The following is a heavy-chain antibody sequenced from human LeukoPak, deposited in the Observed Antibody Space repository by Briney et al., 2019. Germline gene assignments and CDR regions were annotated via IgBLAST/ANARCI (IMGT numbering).Heavy chain of an antibody. D-gene: IGHD2-21*01. CDR3: AKAPVTTCSGAYCYPFDY. CDR1: GFTLSSYA. V-gene: IGHV3-23*01. CDR2: ISVSGNT. Sequence: GGSLRLSCAASGFTLSSYAMSWVRQAPGKGLEWVSAISVSGNTYHADSVKGRFTISRDSSKNTLDLQMNRLRAEDAAVYYCAKAPVTTCSGAYCYPFDYWGQGTLVTVSS. J-gene: IGHJ4*02.